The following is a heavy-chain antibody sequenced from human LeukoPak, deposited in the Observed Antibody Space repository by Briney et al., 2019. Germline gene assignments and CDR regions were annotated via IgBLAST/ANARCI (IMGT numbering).Heavy chain of an antibody. CDR2: ISLRGLT. J-gene: IGHJ4*02. D-gene: IGHD1-26*01. CDR1: GGSISGTNW. CDR3: SRESGPFSPFGF. V-gene: IGHV4-4*02. Sequence: SETLSLTCGVSGGSISGTNWWRWVRQPPGQGLEWIGEISLRGLTNCNPSLRSRLTMSLDESKNQVSLNLTSVTAADTAVYYCSRESGPFSPFGFWGQGTLVSVHS.